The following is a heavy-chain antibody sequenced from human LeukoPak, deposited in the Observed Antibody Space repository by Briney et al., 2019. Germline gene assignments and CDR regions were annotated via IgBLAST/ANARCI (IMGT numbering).Heavy chain of an antibody. D-gene: IGHD3-22*01. J-gene: IGHJ4*02. V-gene: IGHV3-64*02. CDR3: ARGNDSSGYYYFFDY. CDR2: ISTNGGST. Sequence: GGSLRLSCAASGFTFSRYAMHWVRQAPGKGLEYVSAISTNGGSTYYAGSVKGRFTISRDNSKNTLYLQMVNLRPEDMAVYYCARGNDSSGYYYFFDYWAREPWSPSPQ. CDR1: GFTFSRYA.